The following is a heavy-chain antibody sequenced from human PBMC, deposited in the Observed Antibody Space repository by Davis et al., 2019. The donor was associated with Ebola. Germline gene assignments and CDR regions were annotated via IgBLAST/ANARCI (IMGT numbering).Heavy chain of an antibody. V-gene: IGHV1-18*01. J-gene: IGHJ4*02. Sequence: ASVKVSCKASGYTFTSYGISWVRQAPGQGLEWMGWISGYNGNTKYAQKFQGRVTMTTDTSTSTAYMELRSLRSDDTAVYYCAREPWYDILYYFDYWGQGTLVTVSS. D-gene: IGHD3-9*01. CDR1: GYTFTSYG. CDR2: ISGYNGNT. CDR3: AREPWYDILYYFDY.